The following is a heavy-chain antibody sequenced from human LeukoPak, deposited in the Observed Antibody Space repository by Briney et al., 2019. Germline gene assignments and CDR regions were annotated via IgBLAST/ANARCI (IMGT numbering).Heavy chain of an antibody. CDR2: ISAYNGNT. D-gene: IGHD2-21*02. Sequence: GASVKVSCXASGYTFTSYGISWARQAPGQGLEWMGWISAYNGNTNYAQNLQGRVTMTTDTSTSTAYMELRSLRSDDTAVYYCARDPGCGGDCYFPTSDYWGQGTLVTVSS. CDR3: ARDPGCGGDCYFPTSDY. V-gene: IGHV1-18*01. J-gene: IGHJ4*02. CDR1: GYTFTSYG.